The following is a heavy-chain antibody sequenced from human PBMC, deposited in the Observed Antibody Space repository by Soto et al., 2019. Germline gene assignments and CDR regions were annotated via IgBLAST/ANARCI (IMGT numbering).Heavy chain of an antibody. J-gene: IGHJ5*02. Sequence: XDSLKVSCKCSGYSFTNYWIALVLQMPGKGLEWMGIIYPGDSDPRYSPSFQGQVTISADESINTAYLQWSSLKASDTAMYYCARVLGELSLYWLDPWGQGTLVTVSS. CDR1: GYSFTNYW. V-gene: IGHV5-51*01. CDR2: IYPGDSDP. D-gene: IGHD3-16*02. CDR3: ARVLGELSLYWLDP.